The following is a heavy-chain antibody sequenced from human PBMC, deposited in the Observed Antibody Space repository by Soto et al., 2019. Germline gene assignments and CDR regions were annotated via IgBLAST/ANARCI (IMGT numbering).Heavy chain of an antibody. J-gene: IGHJ6*02. CDR3: ARDWGGYCSSTSCYWYGMDV. CDR2: TYYRSKWYN. V-gene: IGHV6-1*01. Sequence: SQILSLTCAISGDSVSSNSAAWNWIRQSPSRGLEWLGRTYYRSKWYNDYAVSVKSRITINPDTSKNQFSLQLNSVTPEDTAVYYCARDWGGYCSSTSCYWYGMDVWGQGTTVTVSS. D-gene: IGHD2-2*01. CDR1: GDSVSSNSAA.